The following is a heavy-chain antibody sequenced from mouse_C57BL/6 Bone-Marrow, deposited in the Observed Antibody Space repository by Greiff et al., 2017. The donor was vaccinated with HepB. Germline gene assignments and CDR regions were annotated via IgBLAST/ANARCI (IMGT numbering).Heavy chain of an antibody. CDR2: INPYNGGT. Sequence: EVKLQQSGPVLVKPGASVKMSCKASGYTFTDYYMNWVKQSHGKSFEWIGVINPYNGGTSYNQKFKGKATLTVDKSSSTAYMELNSLTSEDSAVYYCARRIYDGYYDYFDYWGQGTTLTVSS. J-gene: IGHJ2*01. CDR1: GYTFTDYY. D-gene: IGHD2-3*01. CDR3: ARRIYDGYYDYFDY. V-gene: IGHV1-19*01.